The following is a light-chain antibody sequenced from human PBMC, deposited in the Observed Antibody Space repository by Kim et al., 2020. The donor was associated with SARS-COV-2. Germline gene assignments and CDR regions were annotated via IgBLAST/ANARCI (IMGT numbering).Light chain of an antibody. CDR2: DAS. J-gene: IGKJ3*01. V-gene: IGKV3-11*01. Sequence: EVVLTQSPATLSLSPGERATLSCKASHSIGNSLAWYQQKAGQAPRLLIYDASNRVTGVPARFSGSGSGTDFTLTISSLEPEDFADYYCQLRSNCLFGPGTKVDMK. CDR1: HSIGNS. CDR3: QLRSNCL.